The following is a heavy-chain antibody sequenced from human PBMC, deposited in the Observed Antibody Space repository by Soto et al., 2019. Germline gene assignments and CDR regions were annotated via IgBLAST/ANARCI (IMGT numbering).Heavy chain of an antibody. V-gene: IGHV3-23*01. CDR3: AKDQGSSWYEIDY. CDR2: ISGSGGST. J-gene: IGHJ4*02. Sequence: EVQLLESGGGLVQPGGSLRLSCAASGFTFSNYAVTWVRQAPGKGLEWVSTISGSGGSTYYADSEKGRFTISRDNSKNTLYLQMNSLRAEDTAVYYCAKDQGSSWYEIDYWGQGTLGTVAS. CDR1: GFTFSNYA. D-gene: IGHD6-13*01.